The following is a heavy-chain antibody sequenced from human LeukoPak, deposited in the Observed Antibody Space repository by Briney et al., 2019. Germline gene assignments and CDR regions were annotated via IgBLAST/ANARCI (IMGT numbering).Heavy chain of an antibody. Sequence: GSLRLSCAASGFTFSSYSMNWVRQAPGKGLEWVSSISSSSSYIYYADSVKGRFTISRDNAKNLLYLQMDSLRAEDTAVYYCARDPTQYLRYGYFDYWGQGTLVTVSS. J-gene: IGHJ4*02. CDR3: ARDPTQYLRYGYFDY. V-gene: IGHV3-21*01. CDR2: ISSSSSYI. D-gene: IGHD4-11*01. CDR1: GFTFSSYS.